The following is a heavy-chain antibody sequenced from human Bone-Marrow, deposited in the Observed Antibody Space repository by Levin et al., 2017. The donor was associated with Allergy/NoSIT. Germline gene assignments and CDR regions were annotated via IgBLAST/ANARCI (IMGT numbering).Heavy chain of an antibody. Sequence: GESLKISCTTSGFTFGYYGMTWFRQAPGKGLEWIGFIRSETYGGTAEYAASVKGRFTISRDDSKSIAYLQMDSLKTEDTALYYCSRDDSSGYYGVWGQGTLVTVSS. J-gene: IGHJ4*02. CDR1: GFTFGYYG. V-gene: IGHV3-49*03. D-gene: IGHD3-22*01. CDR2: IRSETYGGTA. CDR3: SRDDSSGYYGV.